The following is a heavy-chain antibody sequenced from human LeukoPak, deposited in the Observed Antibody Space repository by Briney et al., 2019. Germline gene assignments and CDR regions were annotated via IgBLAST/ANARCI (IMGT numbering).Heavy chain of an antibody. D-gene: IGHD5-18*01. CDR1: GFSLTIGYF. J-gene: IGHJ6*03. V-gene: IGHV4-38-2*02. CDR2: IFHSGST. Sequence: SETLSLTCNVSGFSLTIGYFWGWIRQPPGKGLEWIGSIFHSGSTYFNPSLKSRVTMSVDTSKNQFSLKLSSVTAADTAVYYCAGGYSYGSTYYYMDVWGKGTTVTISS. CDR3: AGGYSYGSTYYYMDV.